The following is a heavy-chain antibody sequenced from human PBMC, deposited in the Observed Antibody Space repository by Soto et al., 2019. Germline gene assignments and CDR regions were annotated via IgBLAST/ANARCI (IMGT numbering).Heavy chain of an antibody. J-gene: IGHJ3*02. Sequence: QVQLVQSGAEVKKPGSSVKVSCKASGGTFSSYAISWVRQAPGQGLEWMGGIIPIFGTANYAQKVQGRVTITADESTGTAYMEMSSLRSEDTAVYYGASQAYCGGDGAFDIWGQGTMVTVSS. CDR2: IIPIFGTA. CDR3: ASQAYCGGDGAFDI. D-gene: IGHD2-21*02. V-gene: IGHV1-69*12. CDR1: GGTFSSYA.